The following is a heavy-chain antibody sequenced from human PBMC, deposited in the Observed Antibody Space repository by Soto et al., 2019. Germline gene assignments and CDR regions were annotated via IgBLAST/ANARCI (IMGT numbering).Heavy chain of an antibody. V-gene: IGHV1-69*01. CDR2: ISPMFGKA. CDR1: GGTFNNYA. CDR3: AGEVEVPTPVFGF. Sequence: QVQLVQSGAEVKRPGSSVKVSCKASGGTFNNYAINWVRQAPGQGLEWMGDISPMFGKANYAQKFQGRVKITGDDSTATAYLELSSLRSEDTALYYCAGEVEVPTPVFGFWGQGSLVTVSS. D-gene: IGHD2-2*01. J-gene: IGHJ4*02.